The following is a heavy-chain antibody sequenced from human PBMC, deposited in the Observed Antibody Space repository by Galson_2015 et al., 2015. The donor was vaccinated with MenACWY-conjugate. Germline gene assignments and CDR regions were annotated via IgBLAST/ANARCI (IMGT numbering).Heavy chain of an antibody. D-gene: IGHD2-15*01. J-gene: IGHJ4*02. CDR1: GYTFTTYA. CDR2: INPANGNT. V-gene: IGHV1-3*01. Sequence: SVKVSCKASGYTFTTYAMHWVRQAPGQRLEWMGWINPANGNTKYSQNFQGRLTFTRDTSATTVYMELSSLRSEDTAMFYCVRESIIVVPADLRGGYFDYWGQGTLVTVSS. CDR3: VRESIIVVPADLRGGYFDY.